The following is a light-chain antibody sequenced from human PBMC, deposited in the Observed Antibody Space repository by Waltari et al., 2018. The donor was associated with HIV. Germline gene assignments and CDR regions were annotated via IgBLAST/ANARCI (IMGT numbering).Light chain of an antibody. CDR1: TSNVGGHNY. CDR3: SSYAGSNTLGV. CDR2: EIS. V-gene: IGLV2-8*01. Sequence: QSALPQPPSASGSPGQSVASSCPGCTSNVGGHNYVSWYQQHPGKAPKLIIYEISKRPSGVPDRFSGSKSGNTASLTVSGLQAEDEADYYCSSYAGSNTLGVFGGGTKLTVL. J-gene: IGLJ3*02.